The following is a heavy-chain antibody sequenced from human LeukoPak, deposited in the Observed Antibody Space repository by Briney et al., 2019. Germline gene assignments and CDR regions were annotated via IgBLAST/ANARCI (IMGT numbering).Heavy chain of an antibody. CDR1: GFTFSSYA. CDR2: ISGSGGST. D-gene: IGHD6-19*01. CDR3: ARDWLWSSGWNNDAFDI. J-gene: IGHJ3*02. V-gene: IGHV3-23*01. Sequence: GGSLRLSCAASGFTFSSYAMSWVRQAPGKGLEWVSAISGSGGSTYYADSVKGRFTISRDNSKNTLYLQMNSLRAEDTVVYYCARDWLWSSGWNNDAFDIWGQGTMVTVSS.